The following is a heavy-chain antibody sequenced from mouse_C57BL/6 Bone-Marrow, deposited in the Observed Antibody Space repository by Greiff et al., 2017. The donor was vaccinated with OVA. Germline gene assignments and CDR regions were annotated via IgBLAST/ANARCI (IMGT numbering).Heavy chain of an antibody. CDR3: TREGNYDYDAAWFAY. J-gene: IGHJ3*01. CDR2: ISSGGDYI. D-gene: IGHD2-4*01. CDR1: GFTFSSYA. Sequence: EVKLVESGEGLVKPGGSLKLSCAASGFTFSSYAMSWVRQTPEKRLEWVAYISSGGDYIYYADTVKGRFTISRDNARNTLYLQMSSLKSEDTAMYYCTREGNYDYDAAWFAYWGQGTLVTVSA. V-gene: IGHV5-9-1*02.